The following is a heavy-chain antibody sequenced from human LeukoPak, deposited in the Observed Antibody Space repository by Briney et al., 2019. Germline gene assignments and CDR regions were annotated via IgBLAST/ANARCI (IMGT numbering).Heavy chain of an antibody. CDR1: GFTFSSYW. J-gene: IGHJ4*02. CDR3: AKASNWFFFDY. CDR2: IKQDGSEK. D-gene: IGHD7-27*01. Sequence: GGSLRLSCAASGFTFSSYWMTWVRQAPGKGLEWVANIKQDGSEKNYADSVKGRFTISRDNANNSLYLQMNSLRAEDTAVYYCAKASNWFFFDYWGQGTLVTVSS. V-gene: IGHV3-7*03.